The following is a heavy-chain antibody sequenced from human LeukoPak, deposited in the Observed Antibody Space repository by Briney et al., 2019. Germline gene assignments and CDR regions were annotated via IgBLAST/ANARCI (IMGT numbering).Heavy chain of an antibody. CDR1: GFTFSSYA. CDR2: ISGSGGST. CDR3: AKAWGVTSIIY. Sequence: PGGSLRLSCAASGFTFSSYAMSWVRQAPGKGLEWVSAISGSGGSTYYADSVKGQFTISRGNSKNTLYLQMNSLRAEDTAVYYCAKAWGVTSIIYWGQGTLVTVSS. J-gene: IGHJ4*02. D-gene: IGHD4-17*01. V-gene: IGHV3-23*01.